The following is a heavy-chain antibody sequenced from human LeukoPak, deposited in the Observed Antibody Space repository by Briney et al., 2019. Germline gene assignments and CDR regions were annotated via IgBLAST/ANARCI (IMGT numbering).Heavy chain of an antibody. CDR2: ISAYNGNT. CDR3: ARVCRGGYRNSTSSFDY. Sequence: SSVKVSCKASGYTFTRYGISWVRQAPGHGLEWMGWISAYNGNTNYAQKLQGRVTMTTDTTTSTAYIELRSLRSDDTAVYYCARVCRGGYRNSTSSFDYWRQGTMVTVSS. CDR1: GYTFTRYG. D-gene: IGHD2-2*01. J-gene: IGHJ4*02. V-gene: IGHV1-18*01.